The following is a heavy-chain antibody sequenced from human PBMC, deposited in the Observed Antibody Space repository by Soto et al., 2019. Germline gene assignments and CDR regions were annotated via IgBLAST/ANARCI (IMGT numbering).Heavy chain of an antibody. CDR1: GGSISSGGYY. V-gene: IGHV4-31*03. J-gene: IGHJ4*02. CDR3: ARVRVGANQKYYFDY. CDR2: IYYSGST. Sequence: SETLSLTCTVSGGSISSGGYYWSWIRQHPGKGLEWIGYIYYSGSTYYNPSLKSRVTISVDTSKNQFSLKLSSVTAADTAVYYCARVRVGANQKYYFDYWGQGTLVTVSS. D-gene: IGHD1-26*01.